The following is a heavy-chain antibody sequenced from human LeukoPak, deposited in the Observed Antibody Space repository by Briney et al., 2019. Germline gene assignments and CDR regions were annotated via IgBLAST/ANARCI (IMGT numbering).Heavy chain of an antibody. CDR2: ISYDGSNK. V-gene: IGHV3-30-3*01. J-gene: IGHJ6*02. D-gene: IGHD2-15*01. CDR3: ARDPSPLVVARPYYYYGMDV. Sequence: GGSLRLSCAASGFTFSSYAMHWVRQAPGKGLEWVAVISYDGSNKYYADSVKGRFTISRDNSKNTLYLQMNSLRAEDTAVYYCARDPSPLVVARPYYYYGMDVWGQGTTVTVSS. CDR1: GFTFSSYA.